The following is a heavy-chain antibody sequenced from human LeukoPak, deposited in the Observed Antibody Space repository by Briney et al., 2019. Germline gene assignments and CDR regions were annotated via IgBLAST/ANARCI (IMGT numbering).Heavy chain of an antibody. Sequence: GGSLRLSCAASGFTFTSYAMSWVRQAPGKGLEWVSVISGSGGGTYYADSVKGRFTISRDNSKNTLYLQMNSLRAEDTAVYYCTTDFYDSSGLQYWGQGTLVTVSS. CDR2: ISGSGGGT. D-gene: IGHD3-22*01. CDR3: TTDFYDSSGLQY. V-gene: IGHV3-23*01. CDR1: GFTFTSYA. J-gene: IGHJ4*02.